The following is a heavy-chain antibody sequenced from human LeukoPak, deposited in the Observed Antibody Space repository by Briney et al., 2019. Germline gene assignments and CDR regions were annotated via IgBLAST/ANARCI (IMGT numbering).Heavy chain of an antibody. Sequence: GSLRLSCVPSGFTVNRNVMSWVRQAPGKGLEWVSLIYSDDRAFYADSVKGRFTISRNKSRNTLFLQMSSLKPEDTAIYYCARDLAGFEEPRYYYYMDVWVKGTTVTVSS. J-gene: IGHJ6*03. CDR3: ARDLAGFEEPRYYYYMDV. D-gene: IGHD3-9*01. V-gene: IGHV3-66*01. CDR1: GFTVNRNV. CDR2: IYSDDRA.